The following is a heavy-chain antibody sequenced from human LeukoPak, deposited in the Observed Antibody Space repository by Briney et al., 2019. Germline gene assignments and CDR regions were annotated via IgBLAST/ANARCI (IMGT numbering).Heavy chain of an antibody. CDR2: INHSGST. V-gene: IGHV4-34*01. CDR1: GGSFSGYY. J-gene: IGHJ4*02. Sequence: SETLSLTCAVYGGSFSGYYWSWIRQPPGKGLEWIGEINHSGSTNYNPSLKSRVTISVDTSKNQFSLKLSSVTAADTAVYYCARTPARFIVVVPAASRGGFDYWGQGTLVTVSS. CDR3: ARTPARFIVVVPAASRGGFDY. D-gene: IGHD2-2*01.